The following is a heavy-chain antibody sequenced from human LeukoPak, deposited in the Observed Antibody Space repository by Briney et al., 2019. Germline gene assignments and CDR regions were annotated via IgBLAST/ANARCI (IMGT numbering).Heavy chain of an antibody. V-gene: IGHV1-2*02. J-gene: IGHJ1*01. CDR3: ARVFPYRGTQYFPH. Sequence: ASVKVSCKASGYTFTGYYMHWVRQAPGQGLEWMGWINPNSGGTNYAQKVQGRVTMTRDTSISPAYMGLSRLRSDETAVHYCARVFPYRGTQYFPHWGQGTLVTVPS. CDR1: GYTFTGYY. D-gene: IGHD1-26*01. CDR2: INPNSGGT.